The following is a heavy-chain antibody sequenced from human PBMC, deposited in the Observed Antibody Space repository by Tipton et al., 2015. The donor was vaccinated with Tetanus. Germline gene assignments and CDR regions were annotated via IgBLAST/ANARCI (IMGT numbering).Heavy chain of an antibody. Sequence: TLSLTCTVSGASISNTDYYWGWIRQPPGKGLEWIGYIYHSGSTNYNPSLKSRVTISVDTSKNQFSLKLSSVTAADTAVYYCARDNRVPLRFGELLEFYYYYGMGVWGQGTTVTVSS. D-gene: IGHD3-10*01. CDR3: ARDNRVPLRFGELLEFYYYYGMGV. J-gene: IGHJ6*02. CDR2: IYHSGST. V-gene: IGHV4-61*08. CDR1: GASISNTDYY.